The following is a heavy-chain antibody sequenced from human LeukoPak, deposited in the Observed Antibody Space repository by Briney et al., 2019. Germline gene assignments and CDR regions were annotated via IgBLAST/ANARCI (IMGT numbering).Heavy chain of an antibody. CDR1: GYTFTSYG. CDR2: ISAYNGNT. V-gene: IGHV1-18*01. D-gene: IGHD3-22*01. CDR3: AREPSSTYYYDSSGYYPIDAFDI. J-gene: IGHJ3*02. Sequence: GASVKVSFKASGYTFTSYGISWVRQAPGQGLEWMGWISAYNGNTNYAQKLQGRVTMTTDTSTSTAYMELRSLRSDDTAVYYCAREPSSTYYYDSSGYYPIDAFDIWGQGTMVTVSS.